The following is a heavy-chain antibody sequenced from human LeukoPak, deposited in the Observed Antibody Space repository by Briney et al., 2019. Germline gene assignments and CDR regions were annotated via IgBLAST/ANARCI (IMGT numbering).Heavy chain of an antibody. Sequence: SETLSLTCIVPGGSISSSSYYWAWLRQSPGKGLEWIGTFSSGGSAYHNPSLTSRVSISKDTSDNQFSLRLYSVTAADTAVYYCARKQTGTMYDVWGQGTQVTVSS. D-gene: IGHD1-7*01. J-gene: IGHJ4*02. CDR2: FSSGGSA. CDR3: ARKQTGTMYDV. CDR1: GGSISSSSYY. V-gene: IGHV4-39*07.